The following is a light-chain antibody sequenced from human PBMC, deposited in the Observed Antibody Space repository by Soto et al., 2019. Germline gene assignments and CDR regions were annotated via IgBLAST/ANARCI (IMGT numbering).Light chain of an antibody. CDR1: QSIINY. CDR2: GAS. J-gene: IGKJ1*01. CDR3: HQHGISPPT. V-gene: IGKV1-9*01. Sequence: EIQLTQSPSSLSASVGDRVTITCRASQSIINYLAWYQQKPGKAPRLLIYGASTLETGVPSRFSGSGSGTDFTLTVSSLQPEDFATYYCHQHGISPPTFGQGTKVDIK.